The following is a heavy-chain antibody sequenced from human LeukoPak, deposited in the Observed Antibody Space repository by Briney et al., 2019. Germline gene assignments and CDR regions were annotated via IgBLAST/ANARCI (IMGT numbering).Heavy chain of an antibody. V-gene: IGHV3-30*01. Sequence: QPGRSLRLSCAASGFTFSSYAMHWVRQAPGKGLEWVAVISYDGSNKYHADSVKGRFTISRDNSKNTLYLQMNSLRAEDTAVYYCARTGLPVGYYYYYMDVWGKGTTVTVSS. CDR1: GFTFSSYA. J-gene: IGHJ6*03. CDR2: ISYDGSNK. CDR3: ARTGLPVGYYYYYMDV. D-gene: IGHD2-2*01.